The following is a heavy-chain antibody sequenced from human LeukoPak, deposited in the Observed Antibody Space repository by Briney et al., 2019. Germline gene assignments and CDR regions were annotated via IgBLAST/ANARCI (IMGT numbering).Heavy chain of an antibody. CDR2: IYSGGST. Sequence: GRSLRLSSAASGFTVSSNYMSWVRQAPGKGLEWVSVIYSGGSTYYADSVKGRFTISRDNAKNSLYLQMNSLRAEDTAVYYCAKPMIGWTVDAFDIWGQGTMVTVSS. CDR3: AKPMIGWTVDAFDI. J-gene: IGHJ3*02. D-gene: IGHD3-22*01. CDR1: GFTVSSNY. V-gene: IGHV3-53*01.